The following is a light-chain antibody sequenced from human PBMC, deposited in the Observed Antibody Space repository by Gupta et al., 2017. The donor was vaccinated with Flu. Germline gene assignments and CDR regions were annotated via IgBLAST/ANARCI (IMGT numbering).Light chain of an antibody. CDR2: EVN. CDR3: SSHADNNDFGV. V-gene: IGLV2-8*01. CDR1: SSAVGGYNY. J-gene: IGLJ3*02. Sequence: VTISCTGTSSAVGGYNYVSWYQQHPGQAPNLMIYEVNKRPSGVPDRFSGSKSGNTASLTVSGLQAEDEADYYCSSHADNNDFGVFGGGTKLTVL.